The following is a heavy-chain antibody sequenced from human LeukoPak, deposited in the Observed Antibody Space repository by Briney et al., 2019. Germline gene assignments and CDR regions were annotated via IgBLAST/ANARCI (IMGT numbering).Heavy chain of an antibody. J-gene: IGHJ6*02. CDR1: GGSISSYY. V-gene: IGHV4-4*07. D-gene: IGHD3-16*01. Sequence: SETLSLTCTVSGGSISSYYWSWIRQPAGKGLEWIGRIYTSGSTNYNSSLKSRVTMSVDTSKNQFSLKLSSVTAADTAVYYCATQGAVYGMDVWGQGTTVTVSS. CDR2: IYTSGST. CDR3: ATQGAVYGMDV.